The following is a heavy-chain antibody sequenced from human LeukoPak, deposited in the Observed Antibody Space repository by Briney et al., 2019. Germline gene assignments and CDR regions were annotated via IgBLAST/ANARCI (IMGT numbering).Heavy chain of an antibody. CDR3: AKMTADGYDAFDM. Sequence: SQTLSLTCAISGDSLSSNSAAWNWIRQSPSSGLEWLGRTYYRSKWYNDYAISVKSRITINPDTSKNQFSLQLNSVTPEDTAVYYCAKMTADGYDAFDMWGQGTVVTVSS. CDR2: TYYRSKWYN. J-gene: IGHJ3*02. CDR1: GDSLSSNSAA. D-gene: IGHD6-13*01. V-gene: IGHV6-1*01.